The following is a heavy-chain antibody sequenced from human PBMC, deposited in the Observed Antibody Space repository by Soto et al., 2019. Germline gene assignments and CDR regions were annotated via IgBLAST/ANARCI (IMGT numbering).Heavy chain of an antibody. Sequence: GGSLRLSCAASGFTFSSYAMHWVRQAPGKGLEWVAVISYDGSNKYYADSVKGRFTISRDNSKNTLYLQMNSLRAEDTAVYYCARVPYYDILTGYYSGDYYYYGMDVWGQGTTVTVSS. CDR2: ISYDGSNK. D-gene: IGHD3-9*01. V-gene: IGHV3-30-3*01. J-gene: IGHJ6*02. CDR3: ARVPYYDILTGYYSGDYYYYGMDV. CDR1: GFTFSSYA.